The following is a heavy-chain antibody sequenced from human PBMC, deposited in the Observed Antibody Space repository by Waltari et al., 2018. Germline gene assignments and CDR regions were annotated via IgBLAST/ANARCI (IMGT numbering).Heavy chain of an antibody. CDR2: IYHSGST. J-gene: IGHJ4*02. V-gene: IGHV4-38-2*01. CDR3: ARVCSGGSCFDY. Sequence: QVQLQESGPGLVKPSETLSLTCAVSGYSISSGYYWGWIRQPPGKGLEWIGSIYHSGSTNYNPSLKSRVTISVDTSKNQFSLKLSSVTAADTAVYYCARVCSGGSCFDYWGQGTLVTVSS. D-gene: IGHD2-15*01. CDR1: GYSISSGYY.